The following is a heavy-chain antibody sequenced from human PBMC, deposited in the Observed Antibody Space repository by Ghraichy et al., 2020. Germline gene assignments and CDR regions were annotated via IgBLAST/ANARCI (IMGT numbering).Heavy chain of an antibody. CDR1: GGSMSPYY. CDR3: ARHIDHGGNSLYYGMDV. CDR2: IFYSGSA. D-gene: IGHD4-23*01. Sequence: SETLSLTCIVSGGSMSPYYWSWIRQPPGKGLEWIGYIFYSGSANYNPSLRSRVPISVDTSQNQFSLTVNSVTAADTAVYYCARHIDHGGNSLYYGMDVWGQGTTVIVSS. V-gene: IGHV4-59*08. J-gene: IGHJ6*02.